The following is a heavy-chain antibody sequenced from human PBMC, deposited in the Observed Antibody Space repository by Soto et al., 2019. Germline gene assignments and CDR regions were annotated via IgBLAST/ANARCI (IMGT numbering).Heavy chain of an antibody. J-gene: IGHJ6*02. V-gene: IGHV4-30-2*01. CDR3: ARGHYYYYGMDV. CDR2: IYYSGTT. CDR1: NGSVSSGTYS. Sequence: PSETLSLTCTVSNGSVSSGTYSWSWVRQPPGKGLEWIGYIYYSGTTYYTPSLKSRLTMSMDRANDHFSLNLTSVTAADTAVYFCARGHYYYYGMDVWGQGTTVTVSS.